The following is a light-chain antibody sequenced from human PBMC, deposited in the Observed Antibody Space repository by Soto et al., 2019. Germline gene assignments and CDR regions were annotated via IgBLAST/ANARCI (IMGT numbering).Light chain of an antibody. CDR1: QTVRNNY. Sequence: EFVLTQSPGTLSLSPGERATLSCRASQTVRNNYLAWYQQKPGQAPRLLIYDASSRATGIPDWFSGGGSGTDFTLTISSLEPDDFAVYYCQQRSNWQITFGQGTRLEIK. CDR2: DAS. V-gene: IGKV3D-20*02. CDR3: QQRSNWQIT. J-gene: IGKJ5*01.